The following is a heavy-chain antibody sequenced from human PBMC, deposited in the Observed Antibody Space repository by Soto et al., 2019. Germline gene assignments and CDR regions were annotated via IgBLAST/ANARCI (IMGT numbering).Heavy chain of an antibody. CDR3: ARDLAKGGGSAGFDY. D-gene: IGHD1-26*01. CDR2: INPSGGST. V-gene: IGHV1-46*01. CDR1: GYTFTSYY. Sequence: ASVKVSCKASGYTFTSYYMHWVRQAPGQGPEWMGIINPSGGSTSYAQKFQGRVTMTWDTSISTAYMALTRLRSDDTAVYYCARDLAKGGGSAGFDYWGQGTLVTVSS. J-gene: IGHJ4*02.